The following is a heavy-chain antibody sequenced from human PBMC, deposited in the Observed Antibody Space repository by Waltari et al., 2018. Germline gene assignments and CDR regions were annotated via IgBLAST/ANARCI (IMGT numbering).Heavy chain of an antibody. CDR3: AKDGVRVIAARPNDY. D-gene: IGHD6-6*01. V-gene: IGHV3-23*01. CDR1: GFTFRSDA. Sequence: EVQLLESGGGLVQPGGSLRLSCAASGFTFRSDAMSWVRQAPGKGLWWVSAISGSGGSTYYADSGKGRFTISRDNSKNTPYLQMNSLRAEDTAVYYCAKDGVRVIAARPNDYWGQGTLVTVSS. CDR2: ISGSGGST. J-gene: IGHJ4*02.